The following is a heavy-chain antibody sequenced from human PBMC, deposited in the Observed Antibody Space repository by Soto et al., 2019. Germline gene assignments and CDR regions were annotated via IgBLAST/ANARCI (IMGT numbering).Heavy chain of an antibody. CDR2: IYSSENT. V-gene: IGHV4-39*01. J-gene: IGHJ6*02. CDR3: ARLNGYCVSTYCHGYYGMDV. CDR1: GGSVSSNSYS. D-gene: IGHD2-2*03. Sequence: SETLSLTCTVSGGSVSSNSYSWGWIRQSPGKGLEWIGTIYSSENTYYNPSLLSRVTISVDTSKNEFSLRLSSVTAADTAVYYCARLNGYCVSTYCHGYYGMDVWGQGTTVTVSS.